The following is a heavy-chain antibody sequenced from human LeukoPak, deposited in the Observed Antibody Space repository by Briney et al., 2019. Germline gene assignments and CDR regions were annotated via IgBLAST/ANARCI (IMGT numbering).Heavy chain of an antibody. Sequence: PSETLSLTCTVSGGSISSYYWSWIRQPPGEGLEWIGYIYTSGSTNYNPSLKSRVTISVDTSKNQFSLKLSSVTAADTAVYYCARHAAGYSSSWYMWYFDLWGRGTLVTVSS. CDR1: GGSISSYY. CDR3: ARHAAGYSSSWYMWYFDL. V-gene: IGHV4-4*09. J-gene: IGHJ2*01. D-gene: IGHD6-13*01. CDR2: IYTSGST.